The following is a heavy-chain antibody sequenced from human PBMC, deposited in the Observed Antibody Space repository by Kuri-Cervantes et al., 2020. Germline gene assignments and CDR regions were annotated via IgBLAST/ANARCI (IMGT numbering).Heavy chain of an antibody. CDR3: ARDFGDGWACDY. CDR2: INHSGST. Sequence: SETLSLTCAVYGGSFSGYYWSWIRQPPGKGLEWIGEINHSGSTNYNPSLKSRVTISVDTSKNQFSLKLSSVTAADTAVYYCARDFGDGWACDYWGQGTLVTVSS. J-gene: IGHJ4*02. CDR1: GGSFSGYY. D-gene: IGHD2-21*01. V-gene: IGHV4-34*01.